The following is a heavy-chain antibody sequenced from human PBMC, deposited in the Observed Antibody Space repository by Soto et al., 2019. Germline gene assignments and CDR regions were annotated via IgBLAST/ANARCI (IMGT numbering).Heavy chain of an antibody. CDR3: ARDHAQYDILTGYYHRSYYFDY. V-gene: IGHV3-48*01. Sequence: GGSLRLSCAASGFTFSSYIMNWVRQAPGKGLEWVSYISSSSSTIYYADSVKGRFTISRDNAKNSLYLQMNSLRAEDTAVYYCARDHAQYDILTGYYHRSYYFDYWGQGTLVTVSS. J-gene: IGHJ4*02. D-gene: IGHD3-9*01. CDR1: GFTFSSYI. CDR2: ISSSSSTI.